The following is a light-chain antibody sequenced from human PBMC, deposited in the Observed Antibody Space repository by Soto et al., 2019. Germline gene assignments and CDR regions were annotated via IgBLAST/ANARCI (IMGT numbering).Light chain of an antibody. CDR3: QQYFTTPWT. J-gene: IGKJ1*01. V-gene: IGKV4-1*01. Sequence: EIVMTQSPDSLAVSLGERATIKCKSSQSVLYSSNDRSYLAWFQQKPGQPPKALIYWASSRESGVPDRFSGSGSGTDFTLSISSLQAEDVAVYFCQQYFTTPWTFGQGIKVEI. CDR1: QSVLYSSNDRSY. CDR2: WAS.